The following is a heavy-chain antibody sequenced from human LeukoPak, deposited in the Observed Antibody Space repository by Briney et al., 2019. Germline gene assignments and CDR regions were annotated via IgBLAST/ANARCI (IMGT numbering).Heavy chain of an antibody. CDR1: GFTFRDYY. V-gene: IGHV3-11*04. J-gene: IGHJ4*02. CDR3: ARCGDGLPCDFDY. CDR2: IRSTGSST. D-gene: IGHD3-10*01. Sequence: PGGSLRLSCTASGFTFRDYYVTWIRQAPGKGLEWVSYIRSTGSSTAYADSVKGRFAISRDNAKNSLYLQMNSLRAEDTAAYYCARCGDGLPCDFDYWGQGTLVTVSS.